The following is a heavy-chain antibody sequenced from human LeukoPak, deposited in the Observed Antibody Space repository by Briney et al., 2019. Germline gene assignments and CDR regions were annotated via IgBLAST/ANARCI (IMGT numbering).Heavy chain of an antibody. D-gene: IGHD2-8*01. CDR2: ISGSGGST. CDR3: ARGNGFIIDY. V-gene: IGHV3-23*01. Sequence: GGSLRLSCAASGSTFSSYAMSSVRQPPGKGLEWVSAISGSGGSTYYADSVKGRFTISRDNAKNSLYLQMNSLRAEDTAVYYCARGNGFIIDYWGQGTLVTVSS. J-gene: IGHJ4*02. CDR1: GSTFSSYA.